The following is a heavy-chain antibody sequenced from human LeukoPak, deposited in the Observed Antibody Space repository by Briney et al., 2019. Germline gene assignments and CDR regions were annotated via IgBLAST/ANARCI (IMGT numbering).Heavy chain of an antibody. CDR3: ARASRDGYDY. D-gene: IGHD5-24*01. J-gene: IGHJ4*02. V-gene: IGHV3-48*04. Sequence: GGSLRLSCAASGFSFNRYGMNWVRQAPGKGPEWVSYISSSSDSIHYADSVKGRFTMYRDNTKNSLYLQMNSLRAEDTAVYYCARASRDGYDYWGQGTLVTVSS. CDR1: GFSFNRYG. CDR2: ISSSSDSI.